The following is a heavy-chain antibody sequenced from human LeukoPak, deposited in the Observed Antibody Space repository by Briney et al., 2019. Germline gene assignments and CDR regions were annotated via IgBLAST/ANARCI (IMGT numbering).Heavy chain of an antibody. D-gene: IGHD1-7*01. CDR1: GYSFSSNW. V-gene: IGHV5-51*01. CDR3: ARLTGTHGGLHDY. J-gene: IGHJ4*02. CDR2: IYPGDSDT. Sequence: GESLKISCKGSGYSFSSNWIGWVRQMPGKGLEWMGIIYPGDSDTRYRPSFQGQVTISADKSISTAYLQWSSLKASDTAMYYCARLTGTHGGLHDYWGQGTLVTVSS.